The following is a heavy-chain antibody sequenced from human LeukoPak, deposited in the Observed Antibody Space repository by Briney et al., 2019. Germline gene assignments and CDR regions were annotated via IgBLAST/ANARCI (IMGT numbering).Heavy chain of an antibody. CDR2: INHSGST. D-gene: IGHD3-22*01. CDR1: GGSFSGYY. CDR3: ARGIDSSGYSYERPYDY. J-gene: IGHJ4*02. Sequence: NPSETLSLTCAVYGGSFSGYYWSWIRQPPGKGLEWIGEINHSGSTNYNPSLKSRVTISVDTSKNQFSLKLSSVTAADTAVYYCARGIDSSGYSYERPYDYWGQGTLVTVSS. V-gene: IGHV4-34*01.